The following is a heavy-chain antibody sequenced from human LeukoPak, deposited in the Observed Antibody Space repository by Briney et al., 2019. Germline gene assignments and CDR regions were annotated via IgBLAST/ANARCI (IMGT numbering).Heavy chain of an antibody. D-gene: IGHD2-21*01. CDR2: INHSGST. V-gene: IGHV4-34*01. J-gene: IGHJ3*02. Sequence: SETLSLTCAVYGGSFSAYYWSWIRQPPGKGLEWIGEINHSGSTNYNPSLKSRVNISVDTSKNQFSLKLSSVTAADTAVYYCARVSRLWWARDIWGQGTMVTVSS. CDR3: ARVSRLWWARDI. CDR1: GGSFSAYY.